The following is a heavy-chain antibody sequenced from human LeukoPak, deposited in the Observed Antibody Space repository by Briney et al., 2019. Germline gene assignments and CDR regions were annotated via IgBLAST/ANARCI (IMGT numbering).Heavy chain of an antibody. CDR3: ARALVRRFDY. CDR1: GGSCSGYY. V-gene: IGHV4-34*01. Sequence: SETLSLTCAVYGGSCSGYYWSWIRQPTGKGLEWIGEINHSGSTNYNPSLKSRVTISVDTSKNQFSLKLSSVTAADTAVYYCARALVRRFDYWGQGTLVTVSS. CDR2: INHSGST. D-gene: IGHD6-13*01. J-gene: IGHJ4*02.